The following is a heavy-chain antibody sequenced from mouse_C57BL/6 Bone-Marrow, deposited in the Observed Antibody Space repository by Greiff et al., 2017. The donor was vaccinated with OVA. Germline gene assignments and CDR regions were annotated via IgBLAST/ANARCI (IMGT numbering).Heavy chain of an antibody. J-gene: IGHJ3*01. CDR2: ILPSIGRT. CDR3: ARDWPWLAY. Sequence: VQLQQSGSELMSPGSSVKLSCKDFDSDFFPIAYMSWVRQNPGHGFEWMGGILPSIGRTIYGEKFEDKATLDADTLSNTAYLELNSLTSEDSAICYCARDWPWLAYWGQGTLVTVSA. V-gene: IGHV15-2*01. CDR1: DSDFFPIAY. D-gene: IGHD4-1*01.